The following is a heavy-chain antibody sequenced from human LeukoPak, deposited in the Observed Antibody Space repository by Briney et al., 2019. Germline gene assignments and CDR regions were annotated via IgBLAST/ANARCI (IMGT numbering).Heavy chain of an antibody. D-gene: IGHD2-15*01. J-gene: IGHJ3*02. CDR3: ARRVASYAFDI. CDR2: IYYSGST. V-gene: IGHV4-31*03. CDR1: GGSISSGGYY. Sequence: SETLSLTCTVSGGSISSGGYYWSWIRQHPGKGLEWIGYIYYSGSTYYNPSHKSRVTISVDTSKNQFSLKLSSVTAADTAVYYCARRVASYAFDIWGQGTMVTVSS.